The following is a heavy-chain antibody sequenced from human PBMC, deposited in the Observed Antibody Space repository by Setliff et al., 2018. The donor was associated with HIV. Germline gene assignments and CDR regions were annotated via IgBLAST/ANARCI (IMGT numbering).Heavy chain of an antibody. CDR2: ITSGGST. D-gene: IGHD5-18*01. Sequence: LRLSCAASGFTFSSYAMSWVRQTPEKGLEWVSIITSGGSTYYADSAKGRFIISRDNAQNTLYLQMNSLRADDTAIYYCAKGFRPVDTALGSGPTYWGQGSRVTVSS. V-gene: IGHV3-23*01. CDR3: AKGFRPVDTALGSGPTY. CDR1: GFTFSSYA. J-gene: IGHJ4*02.